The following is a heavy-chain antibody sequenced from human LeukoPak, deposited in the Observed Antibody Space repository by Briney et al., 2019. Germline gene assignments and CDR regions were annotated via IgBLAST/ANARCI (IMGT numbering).Heavy chain of an antibody. D-gene: IGHD5-12*01. J-gene: IGHJ5*02. CDR2: SGTT. Sequence: SQTLSLTCAVSGGSISGGNSYWSCIRQLPGKGLEWIGSGTTYYNPSLKSRITISVDTSKNQFPLKLRSVTAADTAVYCCARDLGYGFDPWGQGALVGVST. CDR1: GGSISGGNSY. CDR3: ARDLGYGFDP. V-gene: IGHV4-31*11.